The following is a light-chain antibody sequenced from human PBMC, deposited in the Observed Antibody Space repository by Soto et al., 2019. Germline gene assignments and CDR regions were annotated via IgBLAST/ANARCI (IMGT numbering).Light chain of an antibody. CDR1: SSDFGGYNY. V-gene: IGLV2-14*01. J-gene: IGLJ1*01. Sequence: QSALTQPASVSGSPGQSITISCTGTSSDFGGYNYVSWYQQHPGKAPKLMIYDVSNRPSRVSNRSSGSKSGNTASLTISGLQAEDEADYYCSSYTSSSTLEVFGTGTRSPS. CDR2: DVS. CDR3: SSYTSSSTLEV.